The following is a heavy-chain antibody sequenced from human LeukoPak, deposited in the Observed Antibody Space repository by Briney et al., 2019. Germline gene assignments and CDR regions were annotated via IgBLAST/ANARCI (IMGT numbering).Heavy chain of an antibody. CDR2: ISYSGST. V-gene: IGHV4-59*11. D-gene: IGHD6-6*01. Sequence: SETLSLTCSVSGGSINVHYWNWIRQSPGKGLEWIGSISYSGSTNYNPSLKSRVTISMDTSKNRFSLKVSSVIPADTAMYYCARGGSRSYTSSTLDYWGQGTLVTVSS. CDR3: ARGGSRSYTSSTLDY. J-gene: IGHJ4*02. CDR1: GGSINVHY.